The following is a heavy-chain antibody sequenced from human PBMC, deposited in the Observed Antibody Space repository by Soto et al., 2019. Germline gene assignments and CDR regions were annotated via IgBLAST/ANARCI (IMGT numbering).Heavy chain of an antibody. V-gene: IGHV1-8*01. Sequence: ASVKVSCKASGYTFTSYDINWVRQATGQGHEWMGRMNPNSGNTGYAQKFQGRVTMTRNTSISTAYMELSSLRSEDTAVYYCARGVELLWFGELTPSYYYYYYYMDVWGKGTTVTVSS. CDR2: MNPNSGNT. CDR1: GYTFTSYD. D-gene: IGHD3-10*01. CDR3: ARGVELLWFGELTPSYYYYYYYMDV. J-gene: IGHJ6*03.